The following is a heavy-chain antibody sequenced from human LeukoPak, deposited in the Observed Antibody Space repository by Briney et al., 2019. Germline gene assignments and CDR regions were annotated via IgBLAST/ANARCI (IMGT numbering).Heavy chain of an antibody. D-gene: IGHD2-2*01. V-gene: IGHV3-7*05. J-gene: IGHJ6*02. Sequence: GGSQRLSCTASEFPFGTYWMTWVRQAPGKGLEWVINMVMDGSEKYDVDSVKGRFTIYRENTKNLLHLQMTSLRAEDTAVYYCARGYQGLDVWGQGTTVTVSS. CDR3: ARGYQGLDV. CDR2: MVMDGSEK. CDR1: EFPFGTYW.